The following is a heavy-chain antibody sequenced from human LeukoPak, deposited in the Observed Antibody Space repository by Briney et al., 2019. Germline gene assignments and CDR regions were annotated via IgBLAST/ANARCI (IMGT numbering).Heavy chain of an antibody. D-gene: IGHD6-13*01. CDR2: IRSKAYGGTT. Sequence: SGGSLRLSCTASGFTFGDYAMSWFRQAPGKGLEWVGFIRSKAYGGTTEYAASVKGRFTISRDDSKSIAYLQMNSLKTEDTAVYYCTRGVSRQLVRRGNWFDPWGQGTLVTVSS. V-gene: IGHV3-49*03. J-gene: IGHJ5*02. CDR1: GFTFGDYA. CDR3: TRGVSRQLVRRGNWFDP.